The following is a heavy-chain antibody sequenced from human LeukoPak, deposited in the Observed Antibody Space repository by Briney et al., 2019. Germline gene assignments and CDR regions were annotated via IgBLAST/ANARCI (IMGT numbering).Heavy chain of an antibody. V-gene: IGHV3-23*01. D-gene: IGHD6-13*01. CDR3: AKRQLVPEGLFDY. CDR1: GFTCSSYA. CDR2: ISGSDDTT. Sequence: GSLRRSCAASGFTCSSYAMSWLRQAPGKGLEGGSTISGSDDTTYYADSVKVRFTISRDNSKNTLYLQRNSLRADHTAIYYCAKRQLVPEGLFDYWGQGPLVSVSS. J-gene: IGHJ4*02.